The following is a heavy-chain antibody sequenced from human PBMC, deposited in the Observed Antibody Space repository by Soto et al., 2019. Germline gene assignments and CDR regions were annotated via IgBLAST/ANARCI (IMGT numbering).Heavy chain of an antibody. CDR3: AHRLTLNSDWNYGRFDY. Sequence: QITLKESGPTLVRPTQTLTLTCTFSGFSLTTSGVGVGWVRQPPEKALEWLALIYWDDDKRYSPSLKTRLTITKXXSXNXXVLTMTNMDPVDTATYYCAHRLTLNSDWNYGRFDYWGQGTLVTVSS. CDR2: IYWDDDK. J-gene: IGHJ4*02. D-gene: IGHD1-7*01. CDR1: GFSLTTSGVG. V-gene: IGHV2-5*02.